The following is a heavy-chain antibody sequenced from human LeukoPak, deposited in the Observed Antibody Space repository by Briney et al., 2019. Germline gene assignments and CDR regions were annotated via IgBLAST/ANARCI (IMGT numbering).Heavy chain of an antibody. CDR2: IKQDGSEK. D-gene: IGHD3-9*01. Sequence: GGSLRLSCAASGFTFSSYWMSWVRQAPGKGLEWVANIKQDGSEKYYVDSVKGRFTISRDNAKNSLYLQMNSLRAEDTAVYYCARALYYDILTGGNAFDIWGQGTMVTVSS. J-gene: IGHJ3*02. V-gene: IGHV3-7*01. CDR3: ARALYYDILTGGNAFDI. CDR1: GFTFSSYW.